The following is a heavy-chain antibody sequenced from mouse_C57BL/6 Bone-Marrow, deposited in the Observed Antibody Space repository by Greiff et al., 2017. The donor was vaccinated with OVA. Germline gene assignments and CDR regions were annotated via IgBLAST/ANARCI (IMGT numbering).Heavy chain of an antibody. V-gene: IGHV3-6*01. CDR2: ISSDGSN. J-gene: IGHJ3*01. CDR1: GYSITSGYS. Sequence: EVKLQESGPGLVKPSQSLSLTCSVTGYSITSGYSWNWIRQFPGNKLEWMGYISSDGSNNYNPSLKHRISITRDTSKNQFFLKLNSVTTEDTATYYCARGIYYGYDGGFAYWGQGTLVTVSA. D-gene: IGHD2-2*01. CDR3: ARGIYYGYDGGFAY.